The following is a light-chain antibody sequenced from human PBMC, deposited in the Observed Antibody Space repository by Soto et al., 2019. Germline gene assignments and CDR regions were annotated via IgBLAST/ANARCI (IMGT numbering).Light chain of an antibody. J-gene: IGLJ2*01. CDR2: EVS. CDR1: SSDVGGNTY. Sequence: QSALTQPASVSGAPGQWITISCTGTSSDVGGNTYASWYQPHPGKAPNLMFYEVSQPPAVVYNRFSGSKSGNTSSLTIARLQAEDEAYYYCSSDASRSVLVFGGGTKLTVL. CDR3: SSDASRSVLV. V-gene: IGLV2-14*01.